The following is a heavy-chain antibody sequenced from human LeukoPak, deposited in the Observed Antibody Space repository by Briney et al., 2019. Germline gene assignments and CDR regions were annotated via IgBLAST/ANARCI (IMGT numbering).Heavy chain of an antibody. D-gene: IGHD6-19*01. CDR3: ARDPYSGGYGAYYYYFMDV. CDR1: GFTFSAYN. Sequence: SGGSLRLSCAASGFTFSAYNMNWVRRTPGKGLEWVSSITTSSSYMFYADSVRGRFTISRDNAENSLYLQMNSLRDEDTAVYYCARDPYSGGYGAYYYYFMDVWGKGTTVTVSS. V-gene: IGHV3-21*01. J-gene: IGHJ6*03. CDR2: ITTSSSYM.